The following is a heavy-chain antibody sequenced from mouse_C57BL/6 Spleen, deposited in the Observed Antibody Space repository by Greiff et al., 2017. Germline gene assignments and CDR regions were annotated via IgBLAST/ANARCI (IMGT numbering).Heavy chain of an antibody. J-gene: IGHJ2*01. V-gene: IGHV1-55*01. Sequence: VQLQQPGAELVKPGASVKMSCKASGYTFTSYWITWVKQRPGQGLEWIGDIYPGSGSTNYNEKFKSKATLTVDTSSSTTYMQLSSLTSEDSAVYYCARIYDGYYRYFDYWGQGTTLTVSS. D-gene: IGHD2-3*01. CDR3: ARIYDGYYRYFDY. CDR1: GYTFTSYW. CDR2: IYPGSGST.